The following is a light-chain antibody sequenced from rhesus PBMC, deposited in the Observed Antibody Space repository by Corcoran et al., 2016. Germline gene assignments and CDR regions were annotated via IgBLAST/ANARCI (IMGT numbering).Light chain of an antibody. V-gene: IGKV2S15*01. CDR1: QSLLHSGGKTY. Sequence: DIVMTQTPLSLPVTPGEPASISCRSSQSLLHSGGKTYLYWYRQKPGQSPQLLLYAVSTRAPGGPDRFSGGGSCTDFTLKSSRVEAEDVGVYYCMQGIQLPFTFGPGTKLDIK. CDR3: MQGIQLPFT. J-gene: IGKJ3*01. CDR2: AVS.